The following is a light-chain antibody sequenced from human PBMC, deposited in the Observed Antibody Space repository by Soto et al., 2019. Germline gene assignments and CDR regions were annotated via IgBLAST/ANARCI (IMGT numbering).Light chain of an antibody. CDR2: GAS. V-gene: IGKV3-20*01. CDR1: QSISNSH. Sequence: EIVLTQSPGTLSLSPGERATLSCRASQSISNSHLTWYQQKPVQAPRLLIYGASSRAPGIPDRFSGSGSGTAFSLAISRLEPEDFAVYYCQYDGISPPYTFGQGTKLEIK. CDR3: QYDGISPPYT. J-gene: IGKJ2*01.